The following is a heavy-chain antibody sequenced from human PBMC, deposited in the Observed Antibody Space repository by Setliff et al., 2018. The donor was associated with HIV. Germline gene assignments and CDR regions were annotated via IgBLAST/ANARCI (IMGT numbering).Heavy chain of an antibody. CDR3: ATRPRIAARPFDY. CDR1: GVSVGSGDYY. CDR2: IFHSGDT. Sequence: SETLSLTCSVSGVSVGSGDYYWHWIRQHPEKALEWIGYIFHSGDTYYNPSLKSRISMSVDTSENQFPLELTSLTAADTAVYYCATRPRIAARPFDYWGQGMLVTVSS. J-gene: IGHJ4*02. D-gene: IGHD6-6*01. V-gene: IGHV4-31*03.